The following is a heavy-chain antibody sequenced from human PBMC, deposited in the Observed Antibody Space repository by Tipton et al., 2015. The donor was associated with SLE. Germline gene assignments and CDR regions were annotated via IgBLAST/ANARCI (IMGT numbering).Heavy chain of an antibody. J-gene: IGHJ4*02. CDR3: ARHAGDYAYFDS. V-gene: IGHV4-59*08. Sequence: TLSLTCTVSGGSISSYYWSWIRQPPGKGLEWIGYIYDSGSTSYNPSLKSRVTISEDTSKQQFSLKLTSLTAADTAVYYCARHAGDYAYFDSWGQGILVTVS. CDR1: GGSISSYY. D-gene: IGHD4-17*01. CDR2: IYDSGST.